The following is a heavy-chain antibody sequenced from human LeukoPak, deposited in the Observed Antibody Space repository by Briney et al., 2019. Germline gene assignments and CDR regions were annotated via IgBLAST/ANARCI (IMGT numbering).Heavy chain of an antibody. CDR3: ARSVAPELHFDY. CDR2: IIPIFGTA. J-gene: IGHJ4*02. Sequence: GASVKVSCKASGGTFSSYAISWVRQAPGQGLEWMGGIIPIFGTANYAQKFQGRVTITADESTSTAYMELGSLRSEDTAVYYCARSVAPELHFDYWGQGTLVTVSS. D-gene: IGHD1-26*01. V-gene: IGHV1-69*13. CDR1: GGTFSSYA.